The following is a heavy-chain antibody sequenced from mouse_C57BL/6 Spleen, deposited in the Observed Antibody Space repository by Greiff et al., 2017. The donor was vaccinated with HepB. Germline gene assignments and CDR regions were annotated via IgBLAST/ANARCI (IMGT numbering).Heavy chain of an antibody. CDR3: ARSGYYGTPDY. Sequence: QVQLQQSGAELVKPGASVKLSCKASGYTFTSYWMHWVKQRPGRGLEWIGRIDPNSGGTKYNEKFKSKATLTVDKPSSTAYMPLSSLTSEDSAVYYCARSGYYGTPDYGGQGTTLTVSA. V-gene: IGHV1-72*01. CDR1: GYTFTSYW. J-gene: IGHJ2*01. D-gene: IGHD2-1*01. CDR2: IDPNSGGT.